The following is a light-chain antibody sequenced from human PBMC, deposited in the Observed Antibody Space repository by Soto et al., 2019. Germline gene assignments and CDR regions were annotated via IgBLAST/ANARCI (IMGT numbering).Light chain of an antibody. CDR3: SSYTSSSTPVV. V-gene: IGLV2-14*01. CDR2: DVS. Sequence: QYALTQPASVSGSPGQSITISCTGTSRDVGGYNYVSWYQQHPGKAPKLMIYDVSNRPSGVSNRFSGSKSGNTASLTISGLPAEDEADYYCSSYTSSSTPVVFGGGTKLTVL. J-gene: IGLJ2*01. CDR1: SRDVGGYNY.